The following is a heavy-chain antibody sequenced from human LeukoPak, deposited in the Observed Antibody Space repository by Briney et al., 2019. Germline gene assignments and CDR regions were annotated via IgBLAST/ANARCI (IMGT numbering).Heavy chain of an antibody. Sequence: GGSLRLSCAASGFTFNNYAMNWVRQAPGKGLEWVSVISGSGGTTYYADSVKGRFTISRDSSKNTLYLQMNSLRAEDTAVYYCAKVSGRGLYYDGVDVWGQGTTVTVSS. J-gene: IGHJ6*02. CDR3: AKVSGRGLYYDGVDV. D-gene: IGHD1-14*01. CDR2: ISGSGGTT. V-gene: IGHV3-23*01. CDR1: GFTFNNYA.